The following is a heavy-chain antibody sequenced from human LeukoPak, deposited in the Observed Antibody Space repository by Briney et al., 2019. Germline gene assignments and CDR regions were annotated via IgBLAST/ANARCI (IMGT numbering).Heavy chain of an antibody. V-gene: IGHV3-21*01. CDR2: ISSSSSYI. J-gene: IGHJ3*02. CDR3: ARDRGELSLDDAFDI. Sequence: GGSLRLSCAASGFTFSSYSMNWVRQAPGKGLEWASSISSSSSYIYYADSVKGRFTISRDNAKNSLYLQMNSLRAEDTAVYYCARDRGELSLDDAFDIWGQGTMVTVSS. CDR1: GFTFSSYS. D-gene: IGHD3-16*02.